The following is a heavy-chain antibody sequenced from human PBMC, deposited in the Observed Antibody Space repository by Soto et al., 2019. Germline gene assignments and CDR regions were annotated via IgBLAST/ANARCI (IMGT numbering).Heavy chain of an antibody. J-gene: IGHJ6*02. CDR2: ISSSSSYI. CDR1: GFTFSSYS. CDR3: ASLPPAGVPAATENNSYSNGMDV. D-gene: IGHD6-25*01. V-gene: IGHV3-21*01. Sequence: EVQLVESGGGLVKPGGSLRLSCAASGFTFSSYSMNWVRQAPGKGLEWVSSISSSSSYIYYADSVKGRFTISRDNAKNYCYLQMNSLRAEETAVYYFASLPPAGVPAATENNSYSNGMDVWGQGTTVTVSS.